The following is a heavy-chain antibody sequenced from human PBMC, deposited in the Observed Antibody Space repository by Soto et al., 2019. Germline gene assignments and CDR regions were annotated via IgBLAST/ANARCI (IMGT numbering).Heavy chain of an antibody. J-gene: IGHJ6*03. CDR1: GFTFSSYA. CDR3: AKGSNDFWSGYPPPDYYMDV. V-gene: IGHV3-23*01. Sequence: GGSLRLSCAASGFTFSSYAMSWVRQAPGKGLEWVSTISGSGGSTYYADSVKGRFTISRDNSKNTLYLQMNSLRAEDTAVYYCAKGSNDFWSGYPPPDYYMDVWGKGTTVTVSS. CDR2: ISGSGGST. D-gene: IGHD3-3*01.